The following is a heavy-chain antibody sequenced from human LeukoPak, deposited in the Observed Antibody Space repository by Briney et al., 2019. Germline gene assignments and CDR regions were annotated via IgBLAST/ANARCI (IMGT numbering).Heavy chain of an antibody. Sequence: GGSLRLCCVASGFTLSSYWMNWVRQAPGKGLEWVANIKEDESEKYYVDFVKGRFTISRDNAKNSLYLQMNSLRVEDTAVYYWARRKYGIPFDYWGQGILVTVSS. D-gene: IGHD1-1*01. J-gene: IGHJ4*02. CDR3: ARRKYGIPFDY. V-gene: IGHV3-7*01. CDR2: IKEDESEK. CDR1: GFTLSSYW.